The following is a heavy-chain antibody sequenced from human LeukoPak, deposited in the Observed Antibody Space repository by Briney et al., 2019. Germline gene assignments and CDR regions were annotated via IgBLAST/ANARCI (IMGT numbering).Heavy chain of an antibody. CDR3: AREVGYDSSGYFVY. CDR1: GYTFTGYY. J-gene: IGHJ4*02. CDR2: INPNSGGT. D-gene: IGHD3-22*01. Sequence: GASVKVSCKASGYTFTGYYMHWVRQAPGQGLEWMGWINPNSGGTNYAQKFQGRVTVTRDTSISTAYMELSRLRSDDTAVYYCAREVGYDSSGYFVYWGQGTLVTVSS. V-gene: IGHV1-2*02.